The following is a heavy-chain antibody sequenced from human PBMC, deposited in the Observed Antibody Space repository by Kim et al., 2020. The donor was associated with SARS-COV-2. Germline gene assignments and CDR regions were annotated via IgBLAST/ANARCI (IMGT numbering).Heavy chain of an antibody. Sequence: GGSLRLSCAASGFTFSDYGMHWVRQAPGKGLEWVAGISWNNGNKEYADSVKGRFTISRDNSKKSLFLQMNSLRIEDTALYFCVKSLVQEQYGMDAWGQGTMVTVSS. CDR2: ISWNNGNK. V-gene: IGHV3-9*01. CDR3: VKSLVQEQYGMDA. D-gene: IGHD3-10*01. CDR1: GFTFSDYG. J-gene: IGHJ6*02.